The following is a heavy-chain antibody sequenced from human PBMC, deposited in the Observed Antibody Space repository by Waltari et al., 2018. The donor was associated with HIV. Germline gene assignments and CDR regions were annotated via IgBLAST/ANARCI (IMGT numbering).Heavy chain of an antibody. V-gene: IGHV4-39*07. CDR2: IYYSGST. CDR1: GGPISSRSSY. CDR3: ARERDQEQWLALDAFDI. Sequence: QLQLQESGPGLVKPSETLSPTCTVSGGPISSRSSYWGCIRQPPGKGLEWIGSIYYSGSTYYNPSLKSRVTISVDTSKNQFSLKLSSVTAADTAVYYCARERDQEQWLALDAFDIWGQGTMVTVSS. J-gene: IGHJ3*02. D-gene: IGHD6-19*01.